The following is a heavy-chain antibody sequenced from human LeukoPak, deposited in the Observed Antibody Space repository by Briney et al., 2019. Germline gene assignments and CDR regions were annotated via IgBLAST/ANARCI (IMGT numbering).Heavy chain of an antibody. CDR3: ARDTDSGYSSLDP. Sequence: GASVKVSCKASGYTFTSYGISWVRQAPGQGLEWMGWISANNGNTNSAPKVQNRVTMTTDTSTSTAYMELRSLRSDDTAVYYCARDTDSGYSSLDPWGQGTLVTVSS. CDR2: ISANNGNT. J-gene: IGHJ5*02. CDR1: GYTFTSYG. V-gene: IGHV1-18*01. D-gene: IGHD3-22*01.